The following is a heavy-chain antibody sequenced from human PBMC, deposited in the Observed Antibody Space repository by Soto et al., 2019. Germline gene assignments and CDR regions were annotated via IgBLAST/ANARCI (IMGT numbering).Heavy chain of an antibody. J-gene: IGHJ4*02. Sequence: QVQLQQWGAGLLKPSETLSLTCAVSGGSFSGSYWTWVRQAPGKGLEGIGEFNHNGHINYNPSLERRVAISMDTSKKQSSLKVTSVTAADTAVYYCARALGGVTYLKLWGQGTLVTVSS. D-gene: IGHD3-10*01. CDR1: GGSFSGSY. CDR2: FNHNGHI. CDR3: ARALGGVTYLKL. V-gene: IGHV4-34*01.